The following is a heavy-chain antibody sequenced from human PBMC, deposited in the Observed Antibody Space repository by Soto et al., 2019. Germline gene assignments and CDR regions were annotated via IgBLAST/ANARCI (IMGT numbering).Heavy chain of an antibody. V-gene: IGHV4-31*03. CDR3: ARDLPSVCDGGGRSCYYNTFDY. J-gene: IGHJ4*01. CDR1: GGSISSGGYY. CDR2: IYHTGKT. Sequence: PSETLSLTCTVSGGSISSGGYYWSWIRQHPGEALEWIGYIYHTGKTYYNSSLKSRVTISVDTSKNQFSLRLSSVTAADTAVYYCARDLPSVCDGGGRSCYYNTFDYWGHGILVTVS. D-gene: IGHD2-15*01.